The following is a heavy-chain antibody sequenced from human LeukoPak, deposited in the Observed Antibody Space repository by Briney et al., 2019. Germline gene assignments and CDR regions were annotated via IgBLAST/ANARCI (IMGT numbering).Heavy chain of an antibody. V-gene: IGHV1-2*02. CDR1: GYTFTGYY. J-gene: IGHJ6*02. CDR2: INPNSGDT. Sequence: ASVTVSCKASGYTFTGYYMHWVRQAPGQGPEWMGWINPNSGDTYCAQTFQSRVTMTRDTSISTAYMELSRLRSDDTAVYYCARDLFSSSWYVIVYYYGMDVWGQGTTVTVSS. D-gene: IGHD6-13*01. CDR3: ARDLFSSSWYVIVYYYGMDV.